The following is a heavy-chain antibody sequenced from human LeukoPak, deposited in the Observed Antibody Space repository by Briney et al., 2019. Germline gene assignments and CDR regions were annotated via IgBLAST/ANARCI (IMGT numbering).Heavy chain of an antibody. J-gene: IGHJ3*02. CDR1: GGSISRGDYY. Sequence: SETLSLTCTVSGGSISRGDYYWSWIRQPPGKGLEWIGYFYYSGSTYYNPSLKSRVTISVDTSKNQFSLKLSSVTAADTAVYYCARAFKGDYYDSSGYSLGIWGQGTMVTVSS. V-gene: IGHV4-30-4*01. CDR2: FYYSGST. D-gene: IGHD3-22*01. CDR3: ARAFKGDYYDSSGYSLGI.